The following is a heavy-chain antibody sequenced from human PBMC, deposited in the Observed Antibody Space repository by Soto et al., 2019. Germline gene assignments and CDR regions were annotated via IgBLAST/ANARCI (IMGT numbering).Heavy chain of an antibody. CDR2: FDPEDGET. CDR3: ATDPRGFGEPGAFDI. J-gene: IGHJ3*02. CDR1: GYTLTELS. D-gene: IGHD3-10*01. V-gene: IGHV1-24*01. Sequence: ASVKVSCKVSGYTLTELSMHWVRQAPGKGLEWMGGFDPEDGETIYAQKFQGRVTMTEDTSTDTAYMELSSLRSEDTAVYYCATDPRGFGEPGAFDIWGQGTMVTVSS.